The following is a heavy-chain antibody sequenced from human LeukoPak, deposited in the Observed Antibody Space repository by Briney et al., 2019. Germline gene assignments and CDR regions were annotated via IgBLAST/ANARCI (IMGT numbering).Heavy chain of an antibody. CDR1: GGSISSSSYY. CDR3: ARDWGYYYDSSGNWFDP. CDR2: IYYSGST. Sequence: SETLSLTCTVSGGSISSSSYYWGWIRQPPGKGLEWIGSIYYSGSTYYNPSLKSRVTISLDTSKNKFSLKLSSVTAADTAVYYCARDWGYYYDSSGNWFDPWGQGTLVTVSS. J-gene: IGHJ5*02. D-gene: IGHD3-22*01. V-gene: IGHV4-39*07.